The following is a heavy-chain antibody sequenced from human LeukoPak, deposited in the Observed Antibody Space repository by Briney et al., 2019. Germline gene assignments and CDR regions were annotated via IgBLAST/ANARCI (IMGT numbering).Heavy chain of an antibody. V-gene: IGHV1-18*01. CDR2: ISAYNGNT. CDR3: GRDEDYGDYVYFDY. J-gene: IGHJ4*02. Sequence: ASVKVSCKASGYTFTSYGISWVRQAPGQGLEWMGWISAYNGNTNYAQKLQGRVTMTTDTSTSTAYMELRSLRSDDTAVYYCGRDEDYGDYVYFDYWGQGTLVTVSS. D-gene: IGHD4-17*01. CDR1: GYTFTSYG.